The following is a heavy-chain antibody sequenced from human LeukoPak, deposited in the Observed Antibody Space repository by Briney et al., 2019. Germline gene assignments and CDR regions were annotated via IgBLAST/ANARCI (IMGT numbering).Heavy chain of an antibody. Sequence: SVKVSCKASGGTFSSYAISWVRQAPGQGLEWMGGIIPIFGTANYAQKFQGRVTITTDESTSTAYMELSSLRSEDTAVYYCAREYYDILTGYFGWFDPWGQGTLVTVSS. D-gene: IGHD3-9*01. V-gene: IGHV1-69*05. CDR1: GGTFSSYA. J-gene: IGHJ5*02. CDR2: IIPIFGTA. CDR3: AREYYDILTGYFGWFDP.